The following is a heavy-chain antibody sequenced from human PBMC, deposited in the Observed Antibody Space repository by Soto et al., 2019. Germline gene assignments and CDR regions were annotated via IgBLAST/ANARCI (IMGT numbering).Heavy chain of an antibody. V-gene: IGHV3-30-3*01. CDR1: GLPFSFIP. CDR2: ISYDGSNK. CDR3: AREYSDGWFDP. D-gene: IGHD2-21*01. J-gene: IGHJ5*02. Sequence: QVQLVESGGAVFRPGSSRDPPCQPFGLPFSFIPSHGAGKVPAKGLEWVEVISYDGSNKYYADSVKGRFTISRDNSKNTVYLQMNSLRAEDSAVYYCAREYSDGWFDPWGQGTLVTVSS.